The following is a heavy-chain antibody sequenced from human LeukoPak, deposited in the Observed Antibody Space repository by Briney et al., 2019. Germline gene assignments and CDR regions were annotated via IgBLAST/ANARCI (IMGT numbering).Heavy chain of an antibody. CDR2: INGNSGGT. V-gene: IGHV1-2*02. CDR1: GYTFIAYS. D-gene: IGHD3-10*01. Sequence: ASVKVSCKASGYTFIAYSMQWVRQAPGQGLEWMGWINGNSGGTNYAQKFQGRVTLTRDTSITTAYMELDRLTSDDTAVYYCARDPGEVGGFEIWGQGTMVTVSS. J-gene: IGHJ3*02. CDR3: ARDPGEVGGFEI.